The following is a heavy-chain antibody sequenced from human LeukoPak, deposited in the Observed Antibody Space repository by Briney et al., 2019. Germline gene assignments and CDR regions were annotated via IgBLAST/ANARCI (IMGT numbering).Heavy chain of an antibody. CDR2: ISSSSSYI. D-gene: IGHD1-26*01. V-gene: IGHV3-21*01. CDR3: ARDEWGDAFDI. J-gene: IGHJ3*02. CDR1: GFTFSSYS. Sequence: GSLRLSCAASGFTFSSYSMNWVRQAPGKVLEWVSSISSSSSYIHSADSVRGRFTISRDNAKNSLFLQMNSLRAEDTAVYYCARDEWGDAFDIWGQGTMVTVFS.